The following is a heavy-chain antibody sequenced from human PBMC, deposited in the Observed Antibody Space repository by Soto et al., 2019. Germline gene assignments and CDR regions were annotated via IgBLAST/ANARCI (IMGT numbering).Heavy chain of an antibody. Sequence: QVQLVQSGDEVKKPGSSVKVSCKESGGTFSSYAIAWVRQAPGQGLEWMGGIIPIFGIANYAQKFQGRVAITADESTNTAYMELSSLRSDDTAVYYCAKAAQTRYHWNDLGNCFDPWGQGTLVTVSS. CDR1: GGTFSSYA. CDR2: IIPIFGIA. CDR3: AKAAQTRYHWNDLGNCFDP. D-gene: IGHD1-1*01. V-gene: IGHV1-69*01. J-gene: IGHJ5*02.